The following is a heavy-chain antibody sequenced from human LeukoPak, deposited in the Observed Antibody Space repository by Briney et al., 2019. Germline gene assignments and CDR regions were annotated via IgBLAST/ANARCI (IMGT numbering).Heavy chain of an antibody. CDR1: GGTFSSYA. CDR2: ISAYNGNT. CDR3: ARGHYDILTGAPTGAFDI. Sequence: ASVKVSCKASGGTFSSYAISWVRQAPGQGLEWMGWISAYNGNTNYAQKLQGRVTMTTDTSTSTAYMELRSLRSDDTAVYYCARGHYDILTGAPTGAFDIWGQGTMVTVSS. V-gene: IGHV1-18*01. D-gene: IGHD3-9*01. J-gene: IGHJ3*02.